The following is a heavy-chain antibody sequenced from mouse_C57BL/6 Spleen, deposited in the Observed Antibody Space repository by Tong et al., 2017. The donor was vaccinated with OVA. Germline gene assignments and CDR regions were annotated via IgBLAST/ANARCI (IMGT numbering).Heavy chain of an antibody. J-gene: IGHJ4*01. V-gene: IGHV1-20*01. CDR2: INPYNGDT. CDR3: ARVGSSHYYAMDY. D-gene: IGHD1-1*01. Sequence: EVQLQESGAELVKPGASVKISCKASGYAFSSYWMNWVKQSHGKSLEWIGRINPYNGDTFYNQKFKGKATLTVDKSSSTAHMELRSLTSEDSAVYYCARVGSSHYYAMDYWGQGTSVTVSS. CDR1: GYAFSSYW.